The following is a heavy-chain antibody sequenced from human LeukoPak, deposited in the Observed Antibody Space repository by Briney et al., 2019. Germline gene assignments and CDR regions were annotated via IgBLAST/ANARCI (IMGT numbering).Heavy chain of an antibody. CDR3: AKDTGYSSGWGFYXFDY. CDR2: ISGSGGST. D-gene: IGHD6-19*01. J-gene: IGHJ4*02. V-gene: IGHV3-23*01. Sequence: PGGSLRLSCAASGFTFSSYAMSWVRQAPGKGLEWVSAISGSGGSTYYADSVKARFTISRDNSKNTLYLQMNSLRAEDTAVYYCAKDTGYSSGWGFYXFDYWXXXTLVTVS. CDR1: GFTFSSYA.